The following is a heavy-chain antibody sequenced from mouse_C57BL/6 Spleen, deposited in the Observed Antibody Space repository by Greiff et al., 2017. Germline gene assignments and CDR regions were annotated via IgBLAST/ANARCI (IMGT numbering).Heavy chain of an antibody. V-gene: IGHV5-17*01. J-gene: IGHJ2*01. CDR2: ISSGSSTI. CDR3: ARDGLHYSNGGDYFDY. Sequence: EVHLVESGGGLVKPGGSLKLSCAASGFTFSDYGMHWVRQAPEKGLAWVAYISSGSSTIYYADTVKGRFTISRDNAKNTLFLQMTSLRSEDTAMYYCARDGLHYSNGGDYFDYWGQGTTLTVSS. CDR1: GFTFSDYG. D-gene: IGHD2-5*01.